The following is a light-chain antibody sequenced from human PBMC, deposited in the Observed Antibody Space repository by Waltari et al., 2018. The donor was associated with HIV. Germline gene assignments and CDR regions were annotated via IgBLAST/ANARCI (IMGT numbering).Light chain of an antibody. CDR2: LGS. V-gene: IGKV2-28*01. J-gene: IGKJ1*01. CDR3: MQALQTPRT. CDR1: QSLLHSNGYNY. Sequence: DIVMTQSPLSLPVTPGEPASISCRSSQSLLHSNGYNYLDWYLQKPGQSPQLLIYLGSNRASGVPDRFSGSGSGTDFTLKISRVEAKDVGVYYCMQALQTPRTFGRGTKVEIK.